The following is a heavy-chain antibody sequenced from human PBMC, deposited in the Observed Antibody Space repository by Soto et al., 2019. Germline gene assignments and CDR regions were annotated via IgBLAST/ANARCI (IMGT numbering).Heavy chain of an antibody. CDR3: ARGRADGDFGNWIDP. Sequence: QVQLVQSGAEVKKPGASVKVSCKASGYTFTSYDINWVRQATGQGLEWMGWMNPNNGNTGYAHQFQGKVTMTRDTSISTVYMELSSLRSDDTAVYYCARGRADGDFGNWIDPWGQGTLVTVSS. CDR2: MNPNNGNT. CDR1: GYTFTSYD. D-gene: IGHD4-17*01. V-gene: IGHV1-8*01. J-gene: IGHJ5*02.